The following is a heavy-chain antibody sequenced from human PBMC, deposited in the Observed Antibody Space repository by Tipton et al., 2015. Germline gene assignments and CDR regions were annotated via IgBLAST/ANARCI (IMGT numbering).Heavy chain of an antibody. Sequence: SLRLSCSASGFTFHEYAMHWVRQGPGKGLEWVSGISSNSGTIGYADSVKGRFTISRDNAKNSLYLQMNSLRAEDTAVYYCARELNWGQGTLVTVS. J-gene: IGHJ4*02. CDR3: ARELN. CDR2: ISSNSGTI. V-gene: IGHV3-9*01. D-gene: IGHD3-16*01. CDR1: GFTFHEYA.